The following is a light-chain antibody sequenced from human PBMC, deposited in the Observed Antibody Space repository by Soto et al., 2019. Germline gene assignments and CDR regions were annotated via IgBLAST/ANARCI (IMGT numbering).Light chain of an antibody. J-gene: IGKJ1*01. CDR1: QGIRSY. CDR3: QQLNSSPLT. Sequence: IQFTQSPSSLSASVGDRVTLTCRARQGIRSYLAWYQQTPGKPPKLLIYAASTLQRGVPSMCSGRGSGTDFTLTSSMLHPEDFLTYCQQQLNSSPLTFGQGTKVDIK. V-gene: IGKV1-9*01. CDR2: AAS.